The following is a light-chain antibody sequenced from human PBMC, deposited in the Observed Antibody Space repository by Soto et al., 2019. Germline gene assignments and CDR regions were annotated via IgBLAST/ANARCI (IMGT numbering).Light chain of an antibody. CDR1: SSDVGGYNY. Sequence: QSALTQPPSASGSPGQSVTISCTGTSSDVGGYNYVSWYQQHPGKAPKLMIYEVSERPSGVPDRSSGSKSSNTASLTVSGLQAEDEADYYCSSYAGSNGFVFGTGTKVT. V-gene: IGLV2-8*01. J-gene: IGLJ1*01. CDR3: SSYAGSNGFV. CDR2: EVS.